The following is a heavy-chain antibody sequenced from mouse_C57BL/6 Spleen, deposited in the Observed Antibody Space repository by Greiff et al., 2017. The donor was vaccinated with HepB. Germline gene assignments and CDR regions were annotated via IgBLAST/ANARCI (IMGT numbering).Heavy chain of an antibody. CDR1: GFTFSSYG. D-gene: IGHD2-5*01. Sequence: EVHLVESGGDLVKPGGSLKLSCAASGFTFSSYGMSWVRQTPDKRLEWVATISSGGSYTYYPDSVKGRFTISRDNAKNTLYLQMSSLKSEDTAMYYCARHYSNYVAYWGQGTLVTVSA. V-gene: IGHV5-6*01. CDR2: ISSGGSYT. CDR3: ARHYSNYVAY. J-gene: IGHJ3*01.